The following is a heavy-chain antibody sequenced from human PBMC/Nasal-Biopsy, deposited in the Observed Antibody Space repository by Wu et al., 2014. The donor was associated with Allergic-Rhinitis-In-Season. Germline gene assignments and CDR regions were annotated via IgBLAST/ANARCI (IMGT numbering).Heavy chain of an antibody. Sequence: LRLSCAASGFTFSNFWMHWVRQAPGKGLVWVSRISTDGGSTNYAESVKGRFTISRDNAKNTLSLQMSRLSDDDTAVYYCAKRENATTGSGSFDIWGQGTMVTVSS. J-gene: IGHJ3*02. V-gene: IGHV3-74*01. CDR1: GFTFSNFW. CDR2: ISTDGGST. D-gene: IGHD1-1*01. CDR3: AKRENATTGSGSFDI.